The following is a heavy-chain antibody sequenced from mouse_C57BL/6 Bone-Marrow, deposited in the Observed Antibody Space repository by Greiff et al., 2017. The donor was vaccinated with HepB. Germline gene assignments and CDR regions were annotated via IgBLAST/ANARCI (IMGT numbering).Heavy chain of an antibody. CDR1: GYTFTSYW. J-gene: IGHJ4*01. CDR2: IHPNSGST. D-gene: IGHD1-1*01. V-gene: IGHV1-64*01. CDR3: ARSGYYGSSRYAMGY. Sequence: QVQLQQPGAELVKPGASVKLSCKASGYTFTSYWMHWVKQRPGQGLEWIGMIHPNSGSTNYNEKFKSKATLTVDKSSSTAYMRLSSLTSEDSAVYYCARSGYYGSSRYAMGYWGQGTSVTVSS.